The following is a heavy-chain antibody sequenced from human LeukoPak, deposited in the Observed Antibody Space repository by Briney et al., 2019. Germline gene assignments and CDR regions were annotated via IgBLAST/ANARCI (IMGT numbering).Heavy chain of an antibody. Sequence: SETLSLTCTVSGYSISTGYYWDWIRQPPGKGLEWIGSIYYSGSTYYNPSLKSRVTISVDTSKNQFSLKLSSVTAADTAVYYCARSPRTTYNWFDPWGQGTLVTVSS. J-gene: IGHJ5*02. V-gene: IGHV4-38-2*02. CDR3: ARSPRTTYNWFDP. CDR2: IYYSGST. CDR1: GYSISTGYY. D-gene: IGHD4-17*01.